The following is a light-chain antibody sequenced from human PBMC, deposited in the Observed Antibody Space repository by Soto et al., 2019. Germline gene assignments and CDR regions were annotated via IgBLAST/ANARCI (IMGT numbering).Light chain of an antibody. V-gene: IGKV1-39*01. CDR2: AAS. Sequence: DIQMTQSPSSLSVSVGDRITITCRASQSIPNYLNWYQQKPGKAPKLLVYAASSLQSGVTSRFSGNGSGPDFTLTISSLQPEDFATYYCQQSDSYPYTFGQGTKLEIK. CDR1: QSIPNY. CDR3: QQSDSYPYT. J-gene: IGKJ2*01.